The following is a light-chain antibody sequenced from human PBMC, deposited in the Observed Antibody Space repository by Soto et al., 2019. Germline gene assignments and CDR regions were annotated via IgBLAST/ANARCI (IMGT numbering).Light chain of an antibody. Sequence: DIVMTQSPLSLPVIPGEPASISCRSSQSLLHSNGYNYLDWYLQKPGQSPQLLIYLGSTRASGVPDRFSGSGSGTDFTLKISRVEAEDVGVYYCMQALQTPMYTFGQGTKLEIK. V-gene: IGKV2-28*01. CDR3: MQALQTPMYT. CDR1: QSLLHSNGYNY. J-gene: IGKJ2*01. CDR2: LGS.